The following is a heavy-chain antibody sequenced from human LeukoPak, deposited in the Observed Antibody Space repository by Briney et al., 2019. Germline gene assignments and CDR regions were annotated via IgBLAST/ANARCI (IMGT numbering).Heavy chain of an antibody. J-gene: IGHJ5*02. CDR1: GYTFTNYD. Sequence: GASVKVSCKASGYTFTNYDIHWVRQATGQGPEWMGWISPTSGNTGYAQKFQGRATITRITSITTAYMDLSSLRSEDTAVYYCARLRGDYYDISWGQGTLVTVSS. CDR2: ISPTSGNT. CDR3: ARLRGDYYDIS. D-gene: IGHD3-22*01. V-gene: IGHV1-8*03.